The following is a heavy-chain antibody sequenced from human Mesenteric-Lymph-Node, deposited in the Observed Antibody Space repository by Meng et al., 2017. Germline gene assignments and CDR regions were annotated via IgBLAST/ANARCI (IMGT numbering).Heavy chain of an antibody. CDR1: GGSFSGYY. Sequence: SETLSLTCAVYGGSFSGYYWSWIRQPPGKGLEWIGEINHSGSTNYNPSLKSRVTISVDTSKNQFSLKLSSVTAADTAVYYCARDVYEGANEFDPWGQGTLVTVSS. J-gene: IGHJ5*02. V-gene: IGHV4-34*01. CDR3: ARDVYEGANEFDP. CDR2: INHSGST. D-gene: IGHD1-26*01.